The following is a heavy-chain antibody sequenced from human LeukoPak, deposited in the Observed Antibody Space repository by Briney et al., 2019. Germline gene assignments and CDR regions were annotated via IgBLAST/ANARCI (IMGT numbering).Heavy chain of an antibody. CDR3: ARLTSSWYQDWYFDL. CDR1: DGPISSYD. Sequence: SETLSLTCTVSDGPISSYDWSWIRQPAGKGLEWIGRIYTSGSPTYNPSLKSRVTMSLGTSKKQFSLKLTSVTAADTAVYYCARLTSSWYQDWYFDLWGRGTLVTVSS. CDR2: IYTSGSP. J-gene: IGHJ2*01. V-gene: IGHV4-4*07. D-gene: IGHD6-13*01.